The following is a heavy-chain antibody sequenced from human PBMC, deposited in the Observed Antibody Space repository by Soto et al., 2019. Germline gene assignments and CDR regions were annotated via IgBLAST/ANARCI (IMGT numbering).Heavy chain of an antibody. CDR1: GGTFSSFG. Sequence: QLQLVQSGTEVKKPGSSVKVSCEAAGGTFSSFGISWVRQAPGQGLEWMGGIIPMFGTTNYAQQFQGRVTISADESTSTAYMELRSLRSEETAMYYCSTLGQRGYRHDTSGGAGGHFYVTDVWGQGITVTVSS. CDR2: IIPMFGTT. D-gene: IGHD5-18*01. J-gene: IGHJ6*02. V-gene: IGHV1-69*01. CDR3: STLGQRGYRHDTSGGAGGHFYVTDV.